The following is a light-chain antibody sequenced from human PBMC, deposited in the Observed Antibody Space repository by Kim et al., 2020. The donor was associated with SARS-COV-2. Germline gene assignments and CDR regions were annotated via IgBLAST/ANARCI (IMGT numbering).Light chain of an antibody. CDR3: QVWDSSDDHRVV. J-gene: IGLJ2*01. CDR1: SIGSKS. V-gene: IGLV3-21*04. CDR2: YDS. Sequence: SYELTQPPSVSVAPGKTARITWGGTSIGSKSVHWYQQKPGQAPVLVISYDSVRPSGIPERFSGSNSGNTATVTISRVEAGDEANYYCQVWDSSDDHRVVFGGGTQLTVL.